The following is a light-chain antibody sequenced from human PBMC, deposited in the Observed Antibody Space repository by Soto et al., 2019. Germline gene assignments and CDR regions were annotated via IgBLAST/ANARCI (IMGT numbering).Light chain of an antibody. CDR3: QQPNDYPIT. Sequence: IQLTQSPSSLSASVGDRVTLTCRASQGITSYLAWYQQKPGKAPELLIYGASTLQSGVPSRFSGSGSGTDFTLTISSLQPEDFATYYFQQPNDYPITFGQGTRLEIK. CDR2: GAS. J-gene: IGKJ5*01. V-gene: IGKV1-9*01. CDR1: QGITSY.